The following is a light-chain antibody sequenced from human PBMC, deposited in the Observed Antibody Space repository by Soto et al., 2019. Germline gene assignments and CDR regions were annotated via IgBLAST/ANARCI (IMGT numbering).Light chain of an antibody. J-gene: IGKJ3*01. Sequence: EIVLTQSPATLSLSPGERATLSCRASQSVSSYLAWYQQKPGQAPRLLIYDASNRATGIPARFSGSGSGTDFTLTISSLEPEDFAVYYCQQRSNWPFTFGPGPKWISN. V-gene: IGKV3-11*01. CDR1: QSVSSY. CDR2: DAS. CDR3: QQRSNWPFT.